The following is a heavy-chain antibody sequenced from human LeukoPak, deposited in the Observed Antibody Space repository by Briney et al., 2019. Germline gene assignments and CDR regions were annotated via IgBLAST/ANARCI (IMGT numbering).Heavy chain of an antibody. J-gene: IGHJ4*02. Sequence: GGPLRLSCAASGFTFSSFWMSWVRQAPGKGLEWVANIKEDGSENYYMDSVKGRFTISRDNAKNSLYLQMNSLRAEDTAVYYCARDVRASFDYWGQGTLVTVSS. V-gene: IGHV3-7*04. CDR3: ARDVRASFDY. CDR1: GFTFSSFW. CDR2: IKEDGSEN.